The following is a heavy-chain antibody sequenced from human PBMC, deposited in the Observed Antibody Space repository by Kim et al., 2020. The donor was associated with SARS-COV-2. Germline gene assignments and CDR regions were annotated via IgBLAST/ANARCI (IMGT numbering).Heavy chain of an antibody. CDR3: ARGGIAVESY. V-gene: IGHV3-74*01. CDR2: ST. J-gene: IGHJ4*02. D-gene: IGHD6-19*01. Sequence: STSYADSVKGRFTISRDNAKNTLYLQMNSLRAEDTAVYYCARGGIAVESYWGQGTLVTVSS.